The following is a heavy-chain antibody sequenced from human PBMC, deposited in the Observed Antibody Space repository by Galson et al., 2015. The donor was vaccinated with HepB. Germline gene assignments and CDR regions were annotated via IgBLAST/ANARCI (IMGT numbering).Heavy chain of an antibody. CDR3: ASGYCDNTRCFYYYYYMDV. Sequence: SLRLSCAASGFSFSTYAMSWVRQAPGKGLEWVSSISGDDYSTYYADSVKGRFTISRDNSRSTLYLQMNSLRAEDTAKYYCASGYCDNTRCFYYYYYMDVWGTGTTVTVSS. D-gene: IGHD2/OR15-2a*01. CDR2: ISGDDYST. J-gene: IGHJ6*03. V-gene: IGHV3-23*01. CDR1: GFSFSTYA.